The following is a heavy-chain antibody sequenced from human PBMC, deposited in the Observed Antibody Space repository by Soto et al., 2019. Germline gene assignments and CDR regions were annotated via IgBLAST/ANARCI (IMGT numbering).Heavy chain of an antibody. Sequence: SQTLSLTCAISGDSVSSNSAAWNWIRQSPSRGLEWLGRTYYRSKWYNDYAVSVKSRITINPDTSKNQFSLQLNSVTPEDTAVHYCARGDRIAARDYYYYGMDVWGQGTTVTVSS. V-gene: IGHV6-1*01. CDR2: TYYRSKWYN. CDR3: ARGDRIAARDYYYYGMDV. J-gene: IGHJ6*02. CDR1: GDSVSSNSAA. D-gene: IGHD6-6*01.